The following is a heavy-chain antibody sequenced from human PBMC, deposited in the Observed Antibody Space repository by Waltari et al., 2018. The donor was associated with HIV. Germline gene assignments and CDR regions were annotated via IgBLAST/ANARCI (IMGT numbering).Heavy chain of an antibody. J-gene: IGHJ6*02. D-gene: IGHD6-6*01. CDR1: GFSLSTSGMC. V-gene: IGHV2-70*15. CDR2: IDWDDDK. CDR3: ARIRVDSSSAPYYYYGMDV. Sequence: QVTLRESGPALVKPTQTLTLTCTFSGFSLSTSGMCVSWIRQPPGKALEWLARIDWDDDKYYSTSLKTRLTISKDTSKNQVVLTMTNMDPVDTATYYCARIRVDSSSAPYYYYGMDVWGQGTTVTVSS.